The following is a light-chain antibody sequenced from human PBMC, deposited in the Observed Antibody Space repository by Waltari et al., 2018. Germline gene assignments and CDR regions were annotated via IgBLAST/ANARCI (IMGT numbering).Light chain of an antibody. Sequence: DIHMTQSPSSLSASVGDRVTITCRASQSIATSLTWYQHRAGKAPRLLIYAASSLQGGVSSRFSGSGSGTDFTLTIDRLQPEDVATYYCQQSYSTPSFTFGPGTKVDI. V-gene: IGKV1-39*01. CDR1: QSIATS. J-gene: IGKJ3*01. CDR3: QQSYSTPSFT. CDR2: AAS.